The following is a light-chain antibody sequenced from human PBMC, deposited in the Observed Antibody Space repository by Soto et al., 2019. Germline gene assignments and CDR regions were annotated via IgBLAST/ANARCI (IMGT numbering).Light chain of an antibody. J-gene: IGKJ4*01. CDR3: QQYGSSFT. CDR1: QTLDSRY. V-gene: IGKV3-20*01. CDR2: GAS. Sequence: DIVLTQSPGTLSLSPGERATLSCRAGQTLDSRYLAWYQQRPGQAPRLLIHGASTRATGIPDRFSGSASGTDFILTISRLEPEDFAVYYCQQYGSSFTFGGGTKVEIK.